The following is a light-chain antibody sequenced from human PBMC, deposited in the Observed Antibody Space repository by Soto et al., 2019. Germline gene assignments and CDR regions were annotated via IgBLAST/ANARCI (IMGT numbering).Light chain of an antibody. V-gene: IGLV2-14*03. CDR2: DVS. Sequence: QSVLTQPASVSGSPGQSITISCTGTSSDVGGYNYVSWYQQHPGKAPKLMIYDVSDRPSGVSNRFSASKSGNTASLTISGLQAEYEADYYYCSYTSSSTPWVFGTGTKVTVL. CDR3: CSYTSSSTPWV. J-gene: IGLJ1*01. CDR1: SSDVGGYNY.